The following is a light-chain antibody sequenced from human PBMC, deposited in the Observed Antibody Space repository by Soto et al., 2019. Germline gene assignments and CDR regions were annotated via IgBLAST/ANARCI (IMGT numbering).Light chain of an antibody. J-gene: IGKJ4*01. Sequence: IQLTQSPSSLSASVGDRVTITCRASQGISSYLAWYQQKPGKAPKLLIYAASTLQSGVPSRFSGSGSGTDFALTISSLQPEDFANYFCQQLNSYPPTCGGGTKVEIK. CDR3: QQLNSYPPT. CDR2: AAS. CDR1: QGISSY. V-gene: IGKV1-9*01.